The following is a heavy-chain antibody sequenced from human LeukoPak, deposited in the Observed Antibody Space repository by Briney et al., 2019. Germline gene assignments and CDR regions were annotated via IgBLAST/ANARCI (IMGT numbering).Heavy chain of an antibody. J-gene: IGHJ4*02. Sequence: GASVKVSCKASGYTFTGYYMHWVRQAPGQGLEWMGWINPNSGGTNYAQKFQGRVTMTRGTSISTAYMELSRLRSDDTAVYYCARSQTGGGYFDYWGQGTLVTVSS. CDR1: GYTFTGYY. V-gene: IGHV1-2*02. CDR3: ARSQTGGGYFDY. D-gene: IGHD1-1*01. CDR2: INPNSGGT.